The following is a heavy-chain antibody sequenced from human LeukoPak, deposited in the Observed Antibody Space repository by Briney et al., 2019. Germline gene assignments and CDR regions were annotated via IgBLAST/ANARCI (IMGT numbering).Heavy chain of an antibody. J-gene: IGHJ6*02. Sequence: ASVKVSCKASGYTFTSYGISWVRQAPGQGLEWMGWISAYNGNTNYAQKLQGRVTMTTDTSTSTAYMELRSLRSDDTAVYYCARAQPWPNTYYYYGMDVWGQGTTVTVSS. CDR2: ISAYNGNT. D-gene: IGHD5-18*01. V-gene: IGHV1-18*01. CDR3: ARAQPWPNTYYYYGMDV. CDR1: GYTFTSYG.